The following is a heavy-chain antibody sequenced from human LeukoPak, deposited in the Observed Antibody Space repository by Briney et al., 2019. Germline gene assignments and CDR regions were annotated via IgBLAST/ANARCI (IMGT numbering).Heavy chain of an antibody. CDR3: ASHYYDSILHALDI. CDR2: IYSGGST. CDR1: GFTVSSNY. V-gene: IGHV3-53*01. Sequence: GGSLRLSCAASGFTVSSNYMSWVRQAPGKGLEWVSVIYSGGSTYYADSVKGRFTISRDNSKNTLYLQMNSLRAEDTAVYYCASHYYDSILHALDIWGQGTMVTVSS. J-gene: IGHJ3*02. D-gene: IGHD3-22*01.